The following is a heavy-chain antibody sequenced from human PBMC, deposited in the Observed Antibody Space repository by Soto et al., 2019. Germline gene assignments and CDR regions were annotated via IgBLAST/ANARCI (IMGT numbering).Heavy chain of an antibody. CDR3: AKYGGSSPNDAFDF. CDR1: GFTVSASY. V-gene: IGHV3-66*01. D-gene: IGHD2-15*01. Sequence: GGSLRLSCAASGFTVSASYMSWVRRAPGKGLEWVSVIYSGGTKYYADSVKGRFTISRDNSENTLYLQMNSLRAEDTAVYYCAKYGGSSPNDAFDFWGQGTMVTVS. J-gene: IGHJ3*01. CDR2: IYSGGTK.